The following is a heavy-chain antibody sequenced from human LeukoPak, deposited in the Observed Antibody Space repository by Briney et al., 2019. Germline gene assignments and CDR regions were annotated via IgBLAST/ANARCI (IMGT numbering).Heavy chain of an antibody. CDR2: ITGSGSST. J-gene: IGHJ4*02. CDR1: GFTFSNYA. D-gene: IGHD4-17*01. V-gene: IGHV3-23*01. Sequence: GGSPRLSCAASGFTFSNYAMCWVRQAPGKGLEWVSAITGSGSSTYYADSVKGRFTISRDNSKNTLYLQINSLRAEDTAVYYCARREPTVTTPYQDYFDYWGQGTLVTVSS. CDR3: ARREPTVTTPYQDYFDY.